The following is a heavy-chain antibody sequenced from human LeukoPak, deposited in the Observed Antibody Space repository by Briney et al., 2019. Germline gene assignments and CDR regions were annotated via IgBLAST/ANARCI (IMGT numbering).Heavy chain of an antibody. Sequence: GGSLRLSCAASGFSVSSNYMTWVRQAPGKGLECVSVIYGGGNTYYADSVGGRFTISRDDSKNTLYLQMNSLKTEDTAVYYCTPLLLWFGELVSLGIADFHAYNWFDPWGQGTLVTVSS. CDR2: IYGGGNT. CDR3: TPLLLWFGELVSLGIADFHAYNWFDP. V-gene: IGHV3-53*01. J-gene: IGHJ5*02. CDR1: GFSVSSNY. D-gene: IGHD3-10*01.